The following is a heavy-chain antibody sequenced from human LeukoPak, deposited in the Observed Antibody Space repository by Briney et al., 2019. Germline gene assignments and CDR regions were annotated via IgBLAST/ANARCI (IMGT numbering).Heavy chain of an antibody. CDR3: ARPSLNSGSYFDY. Sequence: PGGSLRLSCAASGFTFSSYSMNWVRQAPGKGLEWVSFISSSSSYIYYADSVKGRFTISRDNAKNSLYLQMNSLRAEDTAVYYCARPSLNSGSYFDYWGQGTLVTVSS. J-gene: IGHJ4*02. D-gene: IGHD1-26*01. V-gene: IGHV3-21*01. CDR2: ISSSSSYI. CDR1: GFTFSSYS.